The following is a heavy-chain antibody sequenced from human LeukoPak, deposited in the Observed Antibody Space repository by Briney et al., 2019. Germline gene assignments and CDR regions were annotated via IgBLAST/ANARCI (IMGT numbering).Heavy chain of an antibody. CDR2: ISSRDTTI. J-gene: IGHJ3*02. Sequence: GSLRLSCAASGFNFSDYYMTWIRQAPGKGLEWLSYISSRDTTIYYADSVKGRFTISRDNAKNSLYLQMNSLRAEDTAVYFCARHGMDFYDSSGYYQRLDAFDIWGQGTMVTVSS. CDR1: GFNFSDYY. CDR3: ARHGMDFYDSSGYYQRLDAFDI. V-gene: IGHV3-11*04. D-gene: IGHD3-22*01.